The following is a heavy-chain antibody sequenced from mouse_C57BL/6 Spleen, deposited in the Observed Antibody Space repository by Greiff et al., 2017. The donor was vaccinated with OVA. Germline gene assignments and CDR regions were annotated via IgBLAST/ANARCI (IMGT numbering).Heavy chain of an antibody. V-gene: IGHV1-50*01. J-gene: IGHJ2*01. Sequence: QVQLQQPGAELVKPGASVKLSCKASGYTFTSYWMQWVKQGPGQGLEWIGEIVPSDSYTTYTQKFTGKATLTVDTSSSTADQQHGSRTSEDSAVYYYAHYGYGTDWGQGTTLTVSS. CDR1: GYTFTSYW. CDR3: AHYGYGTD. D-gene: IGHD2-2*01. CDR2: IVPSDSYT.